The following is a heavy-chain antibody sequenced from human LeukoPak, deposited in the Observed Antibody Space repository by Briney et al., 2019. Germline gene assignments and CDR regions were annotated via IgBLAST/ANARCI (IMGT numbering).Heavy chain of an antibody. D-gene: IGHD5-12*01. Sequence: GRSLRLSCVGSGFTFSSYAMHWVRQAPGKGLEWVAGLSYNGRNIYYADSVKGRFTVSRDNSKNTLYMQMNSLRADDTAVYYCVREYRNSGYDWGQGTLVTVSS. V-gene: IGHV3-30*03. CDR2: LSYNGRNI. J-gene: IGHJ4*02. CDR3: VREYRNSGYD. CDR1: GFTFSSYA.